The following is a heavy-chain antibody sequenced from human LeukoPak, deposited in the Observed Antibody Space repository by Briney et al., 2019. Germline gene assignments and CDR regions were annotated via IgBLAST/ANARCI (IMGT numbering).Heavy chain of an antibody. J-gene: IGHJ6*03. D-gene: IGHD3-10*01. Sequence: GGSLRLSCAASGFTFSSYAMHWVRQAPGKGLEWVAVISYDGSNKYYADSVKGRFTISRDNSKNTLYLQMNSLRAEDTAVYYCARGRNPMVRGVITMFYYYMDVWGKGTTVTVSS. CDR1: GFTFSSYA. V-gene: IGHV3-30*04. CDR3: ARGRNPMVRGVITMFYYYMDV. CDR2: ISYDGSNK.